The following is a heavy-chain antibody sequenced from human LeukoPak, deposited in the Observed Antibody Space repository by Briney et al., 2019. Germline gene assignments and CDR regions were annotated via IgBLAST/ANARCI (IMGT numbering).Heavy chain of an antibody. D-gene: IGHD2-2*01. CDR2: ISYDGSNK. V-gene: IGHV3-30-3*01. CDR1: GFTFSSYA. Sequence: GGSLRLSCAASGFTFSSYAMHWVRQAPGKGLEWVAVISYDGSNKYYADSVKGRFTISRDNSKNTLYLQMNSLRSDDTAVYYCARVSYCSSTSCLYYFDYWGQGTLVTVSS. J-gene: IGHJ4*02. CDR3: ARVSYCSSTSCLYYFDY.